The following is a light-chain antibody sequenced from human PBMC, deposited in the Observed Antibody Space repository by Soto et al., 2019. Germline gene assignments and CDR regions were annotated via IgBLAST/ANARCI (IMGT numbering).Light chain of an antibody. Sequence: QSALTQPASVSGSPGQSITISCTGTSSDIGTYNLVSWYQHYPGKAPKLMIYEGIKRPSGVSNRFSGSKSGNTAFLTISGLQDEDEADYYCCSYAGSGTDNYVFGSGTKLTVL. J-gene: IGLJ1*01. CDR1: SSDIGTYNL. CDR2: EGI. CDR3: CSYAGSGTDNYV. V-gene: IGLV2-23*01.